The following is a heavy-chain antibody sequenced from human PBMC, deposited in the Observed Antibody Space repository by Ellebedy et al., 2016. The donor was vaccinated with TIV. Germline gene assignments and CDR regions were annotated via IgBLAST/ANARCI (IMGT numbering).Heavy chain of an antibody. CDR3: ASSSMVVSGYWSVGTSGAFDI. J-gene: IGHJ3*02. CDR1: GGSFSGYY. Sequence: SETLSLTCAVYGGSFSGYYWSWIRQPPGKGLEWIGEINHSGSTNYNPSLKSRVTISVDTSKNQFSLRLSSVTAADTAVYYCASSSMVVSGYWSVGTSGAFDIWGQGTMVTVSS. CDR2: INHSGST. D-gene: IGHD3-22*01. V-gene: IGHV4-34*01.